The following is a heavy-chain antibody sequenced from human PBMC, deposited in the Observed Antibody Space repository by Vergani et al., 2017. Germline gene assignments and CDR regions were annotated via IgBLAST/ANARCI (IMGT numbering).Heavy chain of an antibody. J-gene: IGHJ4*02. CDR3: ARGRGWPN. Sequence: QGQLAQSGAEVKKPGSSVKVSCKASGGTFSSNSISWVRQAPGQGLEWMGWMNPNSGNTGYAQKFQGRVTMTRNTSISTAYMELSSLRSEDTAVYYCARGRGWPNWGQGTLVTVSS. CDR2: MNPNSGNT. V-gene: IGHV1-8*02. CDR1: GGTFSSNS.